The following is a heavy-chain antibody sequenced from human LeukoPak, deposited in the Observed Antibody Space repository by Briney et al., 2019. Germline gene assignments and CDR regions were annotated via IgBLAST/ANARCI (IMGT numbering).Heavy chain of an antibody. CDR1: GGSISSSSYY. Sequence: SETLSLTCTVSGGSISSSSYYWGWIRQPPGKGLEWIGSIYYSGSTYYNPSLKSRVTISVDTSKNQFSLKLSSVTAADTAVYYCARQGRWLQYNTDYWGQGSLVTVSS. V-gene: IGHV4-39*01. J-gene: IGHJ4*02. CDR2: IYYSGST. CDR3: ARQGRWLQYNTDY. D-gene: IGHD5-24*01.